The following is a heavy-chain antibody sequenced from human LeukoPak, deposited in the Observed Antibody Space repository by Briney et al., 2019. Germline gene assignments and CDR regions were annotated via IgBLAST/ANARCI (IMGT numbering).Heavy chain of an antibody. CDR3: ARVAGSIDY. V-gene: IGHV1-8*03. J-gene: IGHJ4*02. CDR2: MNPNSGYT. Sequence: ASVKVSCKASGYTFTSYDINWVRQATGQGLEWMGWMNPNSGYTGYAQNFRGRVTITRNTSISTAYMELSGLRSEDTAVYYCARVAGSIDYWGQGTLVTVSS. CDR1: GYTFTSYD. D-gene: IGHD6-19*01.